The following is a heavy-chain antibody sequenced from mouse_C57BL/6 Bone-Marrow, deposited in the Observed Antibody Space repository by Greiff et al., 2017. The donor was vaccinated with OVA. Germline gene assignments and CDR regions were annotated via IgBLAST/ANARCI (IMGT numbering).Heavy chain of an antibody. V-gene: IGHV1-80*01. CDR3: ARGITTVVARGDY. D-gene: IGHD1-1*01. Sequence: VKLVESGAELVKPGASVKISCKASGYAFSSYWMNWVKQRPGKGLEWIGQIYPGDGDTNYNGKFKGKATLTADKSSSTAYMQLSSLTSEDSAVYFCARGITTVVARGDYWGQGTTLTVSS. CDR2: IYPGDGDT. CDR1: GYAFSSYW. J-gene: IGHJ2*01.